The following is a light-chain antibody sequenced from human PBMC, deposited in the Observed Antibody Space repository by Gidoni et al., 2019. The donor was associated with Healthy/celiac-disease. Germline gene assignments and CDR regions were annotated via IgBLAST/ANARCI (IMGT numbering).Light chain of an antibody. Sequence: EIVLTQSPATLSLSPGERATLSCRASQSVSSYLAWYQQKPGQAPRLLIYDASNRATGIPARFSGSGSGTDFTLTISSLEPEDFAVYYCQQRSNWPPAWSFXQXTKLEIK. V-gene: IGKV3-11*01. CDR3: QQRSNWPPAWS. CDR2: DAS. CDR1: QSVSSY. J-gene: IGKJ2*04.